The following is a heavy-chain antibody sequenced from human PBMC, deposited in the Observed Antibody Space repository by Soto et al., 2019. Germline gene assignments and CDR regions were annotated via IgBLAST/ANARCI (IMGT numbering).Heavy chain of an antibody. CDR2: ISSSSSYI. CDR1: GFTFSSYS. D-gene: IGHD6-6*01. Sequence: TLGSLRLSCAASGFTFSSYSMNWVRQAPGKGLEWVSSISSSSSYIYYADSVKGRFTISRDNAKNSLYLQMNSLRAEDTAVYYCARDLGIAARRPIDYWGQGTLVTVSS. J-gene: IGHJ4*02. V-gene: IGHV3-21*01. CDR3: ARDLGIAARRPIDY.